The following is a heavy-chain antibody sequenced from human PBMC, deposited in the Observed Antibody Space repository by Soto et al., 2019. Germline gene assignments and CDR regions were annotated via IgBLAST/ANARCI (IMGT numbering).Heavy chain of an antibody. J-gene: IGHJ3*02. Sequence: PVGSLRLSCAASGFTFSDYYMSWIRQAPGKGLEWVSYISSSGSTIYYADSVKGRFTISRDNAKNSLYLQMNSLRAEDTAVYYCAREGVVVVAATVPDAFDIWGQGTMVTVSS. CDR2: ISSSGSTI. CDR3: AREGVVVVAATVPDAFDI. V-gene: IGHV3-11*01. D-gene: IGHD2-15*01. CDR1: GFTFSDYY.